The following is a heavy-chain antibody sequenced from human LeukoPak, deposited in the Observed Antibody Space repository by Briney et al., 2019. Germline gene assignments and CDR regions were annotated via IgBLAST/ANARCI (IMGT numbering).Heavy chain of an antibody. J-gene: IGHJ4*02. CDR1: GGSISSSRYY. CDR3: ATMVRGVIIPSY. Sequence: SEPLSLTCTVSGGSISSSRYYWGWTRQPPGKGLEWIGSIYYSGSTYYNPSLKSRVTISVDTSKNQFSLKLSSVTAADTAVYYCATMVRGVIIPSYWGQGTLVTVSS. V-gene: IGHV4-39*01. D-gene: IGHD3-10*01. CDR2: IYYSGST.